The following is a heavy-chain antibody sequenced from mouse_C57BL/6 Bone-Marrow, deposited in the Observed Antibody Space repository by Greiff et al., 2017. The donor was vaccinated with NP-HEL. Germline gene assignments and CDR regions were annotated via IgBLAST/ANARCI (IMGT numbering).Heavy chain of an antibody. V-gene: IGHV1-54*01. Sequence: VQLQQSGAELVRPGTSVKVSCKASGYAFTNYLIEWVKQRPGQGLEWIGVINPGSGGTNYNEKFKGKATLTADKSSSTAYMQLSSLTSEDSAVYYCARGGAYFDVWGTGTTVTVSS. CDR3: ARGGAYFDV. CDR2: INPGSGGT. J-gene: IGHJ1*03. CDR1: GYAFTNYL.